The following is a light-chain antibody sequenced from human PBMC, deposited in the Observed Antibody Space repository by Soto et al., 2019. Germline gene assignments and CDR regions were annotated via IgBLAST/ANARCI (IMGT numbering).Light chain of an antibody. CDR1: QAVTGTY. CDR2: GAS. J-gene: IGKJ1*01. Sequence: IVLTQSPDTLSLSPGERATLSCRASQAVTGTYLAWYHHKPGQSPRLLIYGASNRASGIPDRFSGTGSGADFSLTISPVKPEDFAVYYCHHYGNSLWTFGQGTRVE. CDR3: HHYGNSLWT. V-gene: IGKV3-20*01.